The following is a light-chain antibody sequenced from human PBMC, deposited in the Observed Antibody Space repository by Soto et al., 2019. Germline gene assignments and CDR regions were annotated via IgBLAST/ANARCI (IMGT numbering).Light chain of an antibody. CDR3: QQSNNSPIT. J-gene: IGKJ5*01. CDR1: QSVSGY. Sequence: ILLTQSPVTXSFPLRNRATLTCWASQSVSGYLAWYQQKPGQAXRXXXYGAYTRATGIPARFSGSGSGTEFTPTISILQSEDFAVYYCQQSNNSPITFGEGTRLEI. CDR2: GAY. V-gene: IGKV3-15*01.